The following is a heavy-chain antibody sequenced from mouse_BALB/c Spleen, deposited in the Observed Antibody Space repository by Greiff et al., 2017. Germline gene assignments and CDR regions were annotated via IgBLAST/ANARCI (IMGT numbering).Heavy chain of an antibody. Sequence: EVMLVESGGGLVKPGGSLKLSCAASGFTFSSYTMSWVRQTPEKRLEWVATISSGGSYTYYPDSVKGRFTISRDNAKNTLYLQMSSLKSEDTAMYYCTRDEGSYAMDYWGQGTSVTVSS. CDR1: GFTFSSYT. V-gene: IGHV5-6-4*01. CDR2: ISSGGSYT. CDR3: TRDEGSYAMDY. J-gene: IGHJ4*01.